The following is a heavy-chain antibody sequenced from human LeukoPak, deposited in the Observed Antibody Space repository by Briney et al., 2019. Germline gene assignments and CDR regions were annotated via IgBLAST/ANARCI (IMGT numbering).Heavy chain of an antibody. CDR3: ARSPPREMATIAYYFDY. D-gene: IGHD5-24*01. Sequence: GESLKISCKGSGYSFTNYWIGRVRQMPGKGLEWMGIIYPGDSDTRYSPSFQGQVTISADKSISTAYLQWNSLKDSDTAMYYCARSPPREMATIAYYFDYWGQGTLVTVS. J-gene: IGHJ4*02. CDR1: GYSFTNYW. CDR2: IYPGDSDT. V-gene: IGHV5-51*01.